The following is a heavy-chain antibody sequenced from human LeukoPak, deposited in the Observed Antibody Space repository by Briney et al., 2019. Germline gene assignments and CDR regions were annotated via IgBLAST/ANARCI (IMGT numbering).Heavy chain of an antibody. V-gene: IGHV4-30-2*01. J-gene: IGHJ2*01. CDR1: GGSISSGGYY. CDR2: IYHSGST. Sequence: SETLSLTCTVSGGSISSGGYYWSWIRQPPGKGPEWIGYIYHSGSTYYNPSLKSRVTISVDRSKNQFSLKLSSVTAADTAVYYCASRKYGDYGGYFDLWGRGTLVTVSS. CDR3: ASRKYGDYGGYFDL. D-gene: IGHD4-17*01.